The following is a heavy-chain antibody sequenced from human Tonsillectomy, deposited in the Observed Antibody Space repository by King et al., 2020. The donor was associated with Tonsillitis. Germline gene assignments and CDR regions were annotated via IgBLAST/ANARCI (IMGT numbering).Heavy chain of an antibody. Sequence: QLVQSGAEVKKPGASVKVSCKASGYTFTDYYIHWVRQAPGQGLEWMGWINPNSGGTNYAQKFQGRVTMTRDTSIRTAYMELSRLRSDDTAVYFCARDSYYDGSGYSDYWGQGTLVTVSS. CDR1: GYTFTDYY. V-gene: IGHV1-2*02. CDR3: ARDSYYDGSGYSDY. CDR2: INPNSGGT. D-gene: IGHD3-22*01. J-gene: IGHJ4*02.